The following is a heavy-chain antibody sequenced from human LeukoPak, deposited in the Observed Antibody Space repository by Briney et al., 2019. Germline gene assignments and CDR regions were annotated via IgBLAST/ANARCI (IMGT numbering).Heavy chain of an antibody. J-gene: IGHJ5*02. V-gene: IGHV1-2*06. CDR3: ARSTVPAAFSSARMDWFDP. CDR1: GYTFTGYY. CDR2: INPNSGGT. D-gene: IGHD2-2*01. Sequence: ASVKVSCKASGYTFTGYYMHWVRQAPGQGLEWMGRINPNSGGTNYAQTFQGRVTITRNTSISTAYMELSSLRSEDTAVYYCARSTVPAAFSSARMDWFDPWGQGTLVTVSS.